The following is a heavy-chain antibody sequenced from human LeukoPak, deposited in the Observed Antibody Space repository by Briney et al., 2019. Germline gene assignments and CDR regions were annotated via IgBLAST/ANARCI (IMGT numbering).Heavy chain of an antibody. CDR2: ISHDGSDK. V-gene: IGHV3-30*04. J-gene: IGHJ3*02. CDR3: ATPTTVTTDI. D-gene: IGHD4-17*01. CDR1: GFTFSNYA. Sequence: GGSLRLSCAASGFTFSNYAMHWVRQAPGKGLEWVTVISHDGSDKYYADSVKGRFSISRDNSKNKVYLQMNSLRAEDTAVYYCATPTTVTTDIWGQGTMVTVSS.